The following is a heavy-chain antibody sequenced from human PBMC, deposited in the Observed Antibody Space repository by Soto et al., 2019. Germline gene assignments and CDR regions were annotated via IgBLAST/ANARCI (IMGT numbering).Heavy chain of an antibody. CDR1: GGSISTYY. Sequence: PSETLSLSCSVSGGSISTYYWSWIRQPPGKGLEWIGYIYSSGNNSYNPSLKSRVTISVDTSKNQFSLKLRSVTAADTAVYYCASDRSSGWDQGYGMDVWGQGTTVTVS. V-gene: IGHV4-59*01. CDR3: ASDRSSGWDQGYGMDV. J-gene: IGHJ6*02. CDR2: IYSSGNN. D-gene: IGHD6-19*01.